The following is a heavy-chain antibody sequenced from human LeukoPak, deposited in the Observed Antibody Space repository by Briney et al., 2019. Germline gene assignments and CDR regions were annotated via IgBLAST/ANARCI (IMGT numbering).Heavy chain of an antibody. Sequence: GGSLRLSCAASGFTVSSNYMSWVRQAPGKGLEWVSVIYSGGSTYYADSVKGRFTISRDNSKNTLFLQMGGLRADDMAVYYCARWGSTSCYDYWGQGTLVTVSS. CDR3: ARWGSTSCYDY. V-gene: IGHV3-53*05. J-gene: IGHJ4*02. CDR1: GFTVSSNY. D-gene: IGHD2-2*01. CDR2: IYSGGST.